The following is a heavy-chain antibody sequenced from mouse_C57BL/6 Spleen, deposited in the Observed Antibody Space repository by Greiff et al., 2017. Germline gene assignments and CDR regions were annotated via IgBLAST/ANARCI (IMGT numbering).Heavy chain of an antibody. J-gene: IGHJ2*01. CDR2: FYPGSGSI. Sequence: QVQLKESGAELVKPGASVKLSCKASGYTFTEYTIHWVKQRSGQGLEWIGWFYPGSGSIKYNEKFKDKATLTADKSSSTVYMELSRWTSEDSAVYFCARHEALQYYFDYWGQGTTLTVSS. D-gene: IGHD2-1*01. CDR1: GYTFTEYT. CDR3: ARHEALQYYFDY. V-gene: IGHV1-62-2*01.